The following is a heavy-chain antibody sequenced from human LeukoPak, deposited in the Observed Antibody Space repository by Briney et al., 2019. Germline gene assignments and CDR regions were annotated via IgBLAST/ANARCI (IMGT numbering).Heavy chain of an antibody. D-gene: IGHD3-16*02. CDR3: AKLGARNVWGSYRYYFDY. V-gene: IGHV3-30*18. CDR2: ISYDGSNK. Sequence: PGGSLRLSCAASGFTFSSYGMHWVRQAPGKGLEWVAVISYDGSNKYYADSVKGRFTISRDNSKNTLYLQMNSLRAEDTAVYYCAKLGARNVWGSYRYYFDYWGQGTLVTVSS. J-gene: IGHJ4*02. CDR1: GFTFSSYG.